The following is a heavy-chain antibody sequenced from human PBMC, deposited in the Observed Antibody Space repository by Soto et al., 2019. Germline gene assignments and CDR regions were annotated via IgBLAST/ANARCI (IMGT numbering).Heavy chain of an antibody. Sequence: PSETLSLTCAVYGGSFSGYYWSWIRQPPGKGLEWIGEINHSGSTNYNPSLKSRVTISVDTSKNQFSLKLSSVTAADTAVYYCARGWTVTTSYYYYGMDVWGQGTTVTASS. CDR2: INHSGST. CDR3: ARGWTVTTSYYYYGMDV. D-gene: IGHD4-17*01. V-gene: IGHV4-34*01. J-gene: IGHJ6*02. CDR1: GGSFSGYY.